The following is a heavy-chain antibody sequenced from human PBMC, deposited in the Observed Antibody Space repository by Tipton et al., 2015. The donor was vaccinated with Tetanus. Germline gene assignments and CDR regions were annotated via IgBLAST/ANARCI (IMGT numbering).Heavy chain of an antibody. CDR2: ISGGGVST. V-gene: IGHV3-23*01. CDR1: GFTFSSYA. Sequence: AVSGFTFSSYAMNWVRQAPGKGLEWVSAISGGGVSTYYADSVKGRFTISRDNSKNTLYLQMNSLRADDTAVYFCAKSEARLGTSSSLDWGQGTLVTVSS. J-gene: IGHJ4*02. D-gene: IGHD6-6*01. CDR3: AKSEARLGTSSSLD.